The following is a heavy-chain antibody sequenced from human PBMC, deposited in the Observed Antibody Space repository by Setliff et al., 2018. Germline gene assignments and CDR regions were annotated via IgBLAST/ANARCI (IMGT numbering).Heavy chain of an antibody. CDR3: ARASLGKFGSAVEYFHH. J-gene: IGHJ1*01. CDR2: ISDTSAFI. Sequence: LRLSCAASGLTLTPYTMTWVRQAPGKGPEWVSSISDTSAFIYYADSVEGRFTISRDNAKNTLYLQMNSLRADDTAVYYCARASLGKFGSAVEYFHHWGQGTLVTVSS. V-gene: IGHV3-21*06. D-gene: IGHD2-15*01. CDR1: GLTLTPYT.